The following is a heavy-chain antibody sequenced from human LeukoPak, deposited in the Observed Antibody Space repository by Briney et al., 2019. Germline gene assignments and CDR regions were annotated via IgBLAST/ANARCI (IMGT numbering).Heavy chain of an antibody. D-gene: IGHD2-2*01. V-gene: IGHV3-7*01. Sequence: GGSLRLSCAASGFTFSSYWMSWVRQAPGKGLEWVANIKQDGSEKYYVDSVKGRFTISRDNAKNSLYLQMNSLRAEDTAVYYCAKDSGCSSTSCYFDYWGQGTLVTVSS. CDR1: GFTFSSYW. CDR2: IKQDGSEK. CDR3: AKDSGCSSTSCYFDY. J-gene: IGHJ4*02.